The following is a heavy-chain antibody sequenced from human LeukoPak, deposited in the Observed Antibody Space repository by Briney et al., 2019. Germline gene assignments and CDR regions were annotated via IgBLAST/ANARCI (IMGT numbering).Heavy chain of an antibody. Sequence: PGGSLRLSCAASGFTFSSYGMSWVRQAPGKGLEWVSAIRGSGGSTYYADSVKGRFTISRDNSKNTLYLQMNSLRAEDTAVYYCAKLMFQVAAPDYWGQGTLVTVSS. CDR2: IRGSGGST. CDR3: AKLMFQVAAPDY. J-gene: IGHJ4*02. V-gene: IGHV3-23*01. D-gene: IGHD2-15*01. CDR1: GFTFSSYG.